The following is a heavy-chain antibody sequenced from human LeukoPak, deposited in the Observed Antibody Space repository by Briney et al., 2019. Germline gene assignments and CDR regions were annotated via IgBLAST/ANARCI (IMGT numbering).Heavy chain of an antibody. Sequence: SETLSLTGTVSGGSISSYYWSWIRQPPGKGLEWIGYIYYSGSTNYNPSLKSRVTISVDTSKNQFSLKLSSVTAADTAVYYCARLGGNTRGLYYYYYGMDVWGQGTTVTVSS. D-gene: IGHD4-23*01. J-gene: IGHJ6*02. CDR1: GGSISSYY. V-gene: IGHV4-59*08. CDR2: IYYSGST. CDR3: ARLGGNTRGLYYYYYGMDV.